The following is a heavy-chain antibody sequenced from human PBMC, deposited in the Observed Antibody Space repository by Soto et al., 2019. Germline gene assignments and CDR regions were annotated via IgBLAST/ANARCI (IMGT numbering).Heavy chain of an antibody. Sequence: SETLSLTCTFSGGILSRSSYYWCLFRQPPGKGLEWIGSIYYSGSTYSNPSLKSRVTISVDTSKNQFSLKLSSVTAADTAVYYCAGLKYFHSSDYLVHWGQGPRVT. CDR1: GGILSRSSYY. V-gene: IGHV4-39*01. D-gene: IGHD3-22*01. J-gene: IGHJ4*02. CDR3: AGLKYFHSSDYLVH. CDR2: IYYSGST.